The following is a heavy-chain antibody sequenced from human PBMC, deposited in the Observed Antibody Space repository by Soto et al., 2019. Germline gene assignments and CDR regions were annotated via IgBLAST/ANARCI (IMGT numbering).Heavy chain of an antibody. Sequence: QVQLVESGGGVVQPGKSLRLSCAASGFIFSNYGMHWVRQAPGKGLEWVALISFDGKNRNYADSVKGRFTIYRDNPKNTLYREMNSLSPEDTAFYYCAKRGGVVGGSEHPFFEYRGQGTLVAVSS. D-gene: IGHD2-15*01. J-gene: IGHJ4*02. CDR1: GFIFSNYG. CDR2: ISFDGKNR. CDR3: AKRGGVVGGSEHPFFEY. V-gene: IGHV3-30*18.